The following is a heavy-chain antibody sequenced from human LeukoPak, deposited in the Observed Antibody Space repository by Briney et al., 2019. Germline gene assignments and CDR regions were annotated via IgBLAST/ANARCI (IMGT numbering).Heavy chain of an antibody. CDR2: INHSGST. Sequence: SETLSLTCAVYGGSFSGYYWSWVRQPPGKGLEWVGEINHSGSTNYNPSLKSRLTISVDTSKNQFSLKLSSVTAADTAVYYCARAVVVDRLIDYWGQGTLVTVSS. D-gene: IGHD2-15*01. CDR1: GGSFSGYY. J-gene: IGHJ4*02. CDR3: ARAVVVDRLIDY. V-gene: IGHV4-34*01.